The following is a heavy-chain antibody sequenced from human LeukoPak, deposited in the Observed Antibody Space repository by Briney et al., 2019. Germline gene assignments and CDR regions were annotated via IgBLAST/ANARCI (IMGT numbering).Heavy chain of an antibody. D-gene: IGHD3-10*01. Sequence: ASVKVYWKASGYTFTSYGISWVRQAPGQGLEWMGWISAYNGNTNYAQKLQGRVIMTTDTSTSTAYMELRSLRSDDTAVYYCARESRYYGSGSFDYWGQGTLVTVSS. CDR3: ARESRYYGSGSFDY. V-gene: IGHV1-18*04. CDR2: ISAYNGNT. CDR1: GYTFTSYG. J-gene: IGHJ4*02.